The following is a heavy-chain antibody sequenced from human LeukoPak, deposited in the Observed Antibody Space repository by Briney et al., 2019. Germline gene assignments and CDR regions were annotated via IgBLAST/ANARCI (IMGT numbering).Heavy chain of an antibody. V-gene: IGHV1-46*01. J-gene: IGHJ6*02. CDR2: INPSGGST. Sequence: ASVKVSCKASGYTFTSYYIHWVRQAPGQGLEWMGIINPSGGSTSYAQKFQGRVTMTRDTSTNTVYMELSSLRSEDTAVYYCARDQTDCSRTSCYNVHYGMDVWGQGTTVTVSS. CDR3: ARDQTDCSRTSCYNVHYGMDV. CDR1: GYTFTSYY. D-gene: IGHD2-2*02.